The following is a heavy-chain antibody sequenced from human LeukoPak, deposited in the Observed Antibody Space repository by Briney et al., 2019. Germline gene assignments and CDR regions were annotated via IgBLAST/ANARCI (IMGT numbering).Heavy chain of an antibody. CDR3: ARGPGGATREGFDY. Sequence: SETLSLTCSVSGGSISNCYWSWIRQPAGKGLEWIGRIYSTGTSTYNPSLKRRVTMSVDTSKNQFSLKLISVTAADMAVYYCARGPGGATREGFDYWGQGTLVTVSS. V-gene: IGHV4-4*07. J-gene: IGHJ4*02. CDR2: IYSTGTS. D-gene: IGHD1-26*01. CDR1: GGSISNCY.